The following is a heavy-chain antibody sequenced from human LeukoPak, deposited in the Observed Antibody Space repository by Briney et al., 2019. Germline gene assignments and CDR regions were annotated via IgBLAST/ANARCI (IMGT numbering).Heavy chain of an antibody. CDR3: ANRGELSGSDCYYFDY. CDR2: TSYDGSNK. V-gene: IGHV3-30*18. CDR1: GFTFRNYG. D-gene: IGHD2-21*02. J-gene: IGHJ4*02. Sequence: PGGSLSLSCAASGFTFRNYGMHWVRQAPGKGLEWVAATSYDGSNKHYADSVKGRFIVSRDNSKNTVYLQMDSLRPEDTAVYYCANRGELSGSDCYYFDYWGQGTLVTVSS.